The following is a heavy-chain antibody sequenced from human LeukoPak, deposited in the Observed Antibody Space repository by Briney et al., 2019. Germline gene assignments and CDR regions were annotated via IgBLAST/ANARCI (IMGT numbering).Heavy chain of an antibody. CDR2: IYSGGTT. D-gene: IGHD2-15*01. Sequence: TGGSLRLSCAASGFTVSSNYMSWVRQTPGKGLEWVSVIYSGGTTYYADSVKGRFTISRDNSKNTLHLQMNSLRAEDTAVYYCATDTPNSYYGVDVWGQGTTVTVSS. V-gene: IGHV3-66*01. CDR1: GFTVSSNY. CDR3: ATDTPNSYYGVDV. J-gene: IGHJ6*02.